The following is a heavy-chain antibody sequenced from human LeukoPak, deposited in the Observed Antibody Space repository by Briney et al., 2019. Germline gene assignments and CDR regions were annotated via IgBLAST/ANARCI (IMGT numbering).Heavy chain of an antibody. CDR2: IIPIFGTA. V-gene: IGHV1-69*13. CDR3: ARCPSSSWKENWFDP. CDR1: GGTFSSYA. Sequence: SVKVSFKASGGTFSSYAISWVRQAPGQGLEWMGGIIPIFGTANYAQKFQGRVTITADESTSTAYMELSSLRSEDTAVYYCARCPSSSWKENWFDPWGQGTLVTVSS. D-gene: IGHD6-13*01. J-gene: IGHJ5*02.